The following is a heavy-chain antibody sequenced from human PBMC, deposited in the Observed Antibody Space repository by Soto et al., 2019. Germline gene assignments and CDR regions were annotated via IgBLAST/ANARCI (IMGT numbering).Heavy chain of an antibody. CDR2: IYYSGST. J-gene: IGHJ6*03. V-gene: IGHV4-39*02. Sequence: SETLSLTCTVSGGSIRSSSFYWGWIRQPPGKGLEWIATIYYSGSTYYNPSLKSRVTISVDTSKNQFSLKLSSVTAADTAVYYCARERMAGTTGTTGQATYYYMDVWGKGTTVTVSS. D-gene: IGHD1-1*01. CDR3: ARERMAGTTGTTGQATYYYMDV. CDR1: GGSIRSSSFY.